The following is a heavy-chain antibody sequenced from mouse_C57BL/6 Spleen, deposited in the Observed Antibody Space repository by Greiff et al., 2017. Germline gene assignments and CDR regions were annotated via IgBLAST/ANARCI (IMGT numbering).Heavy chain of an antibody. J-gene: IGHJ4*01. CDR3: ARGDYSNYDAMDY. CDR1: GYTFTSYG. CDR2: IYPRSGNT. Sequence: QVQLQQSGAELARPGASVKLSCKASGYTFTSYGISWVKQRTGQGLEWIGEIYPRSGNTYYNEKFKGKATLTADRSSSTAYMELRSLTSEDSAVYFCARGDYSNYDAMDYWGQGTSVTVSS. D-gene: IGHD2-5*01. V-gene: IGHV1-81*01.